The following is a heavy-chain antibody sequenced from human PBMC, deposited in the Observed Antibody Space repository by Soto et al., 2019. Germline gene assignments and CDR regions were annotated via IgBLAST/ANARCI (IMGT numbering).Heavy chain of an antibody. CDR1: GFTVANNY. CDR2: LYSDGST. J-gene: IGHJ4*02. V-gene: IGHV3-53*01. Sequence: GGSQTHSSAASGFTVANNYRILVRQSPGKGLESVSVLYSDGSTNYADSVKGRFTIFRDNPKNTLYLQMNSLRVEDTALYYCATAFCTDGSSCGFDYWGQGILVTVSS. CDR3: ATAFCTDGSSCGFDY. D-gene: IGHD2-8*01.